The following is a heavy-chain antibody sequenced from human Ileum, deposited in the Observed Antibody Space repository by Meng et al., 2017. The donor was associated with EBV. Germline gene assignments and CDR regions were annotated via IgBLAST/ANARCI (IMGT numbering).Heavy chain of an antibody. CDR1: GYTFISYA. CDR2: INTNTGNP. J-gene: IGHJ4*02. D-gene: IGHD4-23*01. CDR3: ARDLRAVGKDLDY. V-gene: IGHV7-4-1*02. Sequence: QGQLVQSGSGLKKPGASVKISCQASGYTFISYAMSWVRQAPGQGLEWMGWINTNTGNPTYAQGFTGRFVFSADTSVSTAYLQISSLKAEDTAVYYCARDLRAVGKDLDYWGQGTLVTVSS.